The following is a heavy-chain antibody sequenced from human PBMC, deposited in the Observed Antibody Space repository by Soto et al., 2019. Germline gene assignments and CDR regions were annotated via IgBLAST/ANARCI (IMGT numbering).Heavy chain of an antibody. CDR2: ISSSGSTI. CDR3: ARFVVLVPAAIPTSYYYYGMDV. D-gene: IGHD2-2*01. V-gene: IGHV3-11*01. J-gene: IGHJ6*02. CDR1: GFTFSDYY. Sequence: PGGSLRLSCAASGFTFSDYYMSWIRQAPGKGLEWVSYISSSGSTIYYADSVKGRFTISRDNAKNSLYLQMNSLRAEDTAVYYCARFVVLVPAAIPTSYYYYGMDVWGQGTMVTVSS.